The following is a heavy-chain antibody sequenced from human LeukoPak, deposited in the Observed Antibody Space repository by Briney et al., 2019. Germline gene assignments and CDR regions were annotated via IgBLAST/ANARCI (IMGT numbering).Heavy chain of an antibody. CDR2: IYYSGST. Sequence: SETLSLTCTVSGGSISSYYWSWIRQPPGKGLEWIGYIYYSGSTNYNPSLKSRVTISVDTSKNQFSLKLSSVTAAVTAVYYCARGHFGSGWTYYYYYGMDVWGQGTTVTVSS. CDR3: ARGHFGSGWTYYYYYGMDV. V-gene: IGHV4-59*01. J-gene: IGHJ6*02. D-gene: IGHD6-19*01. CDR1: GGSISSYY.